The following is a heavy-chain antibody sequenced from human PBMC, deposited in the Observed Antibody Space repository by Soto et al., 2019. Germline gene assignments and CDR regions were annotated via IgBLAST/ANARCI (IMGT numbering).Heavy chain of an antibody. CDR1: GGTCSSYA. V-gene: IGHV1-69*13. J-gene: IGHJ6*02. CDR3: ASSVAKYYYYGMVV. CDR2: IIPIFGTA. Sequence: SVKAYWNGSGGTCSSYAITCVRQAPGQGLEWMRGIIPIFGTANYAQKFQGRVTITADESTSTAYMELSSLRSEDTAVYYCASSVAKYYYYGMVVWGQGTTVTVSS. D-gene: IGHD5-12*01.